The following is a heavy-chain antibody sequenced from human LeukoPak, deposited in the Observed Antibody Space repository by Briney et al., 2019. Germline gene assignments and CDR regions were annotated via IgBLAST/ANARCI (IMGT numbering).Heavy chain of an antibody. D-gene: IGHD2-15*01. CDR3: ARAPLRGYCSGGSCYSPQYYFDY. Sequence: ASVKVSCKASGYTFTGYYMHWVRQAPGQGLEWMGWINPNSGGTNYAQKFQGWVTMTRDTSISTAYMELSRLRSDDTAVYYCARAPLRGYCSGGSCYSPQYYFDYWGQGTLVTVSS. V-gene: IGHV1-2*04. J-gene: IGHJ4*02. CDR1: GYTFTGYY. CDR2: INPNSGGT.